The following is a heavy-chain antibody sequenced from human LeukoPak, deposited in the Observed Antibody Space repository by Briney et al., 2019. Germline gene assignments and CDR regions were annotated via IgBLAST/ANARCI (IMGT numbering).Heavy chain of an antibody. D-gene: IGHD3-22*01. V-gene: IGHV3-23*01. Sequence: GGSLRLSCAVSGITLSNYGMSWVRQAPGKGLKWVAGISDSGGRTNYADSVKGRFTISRDNPKNTLYLQMNSLRAEDTAVYFCAKRGVVIRVILVGFHKEAYYFDSWGPGALVTVSS. CDR2: ISDSGGRT. J-gene: IGHJ4*02. CDR3: AKRGVVIRVILVGFHKEAYYFDS. CDR1: GITLSNYG.